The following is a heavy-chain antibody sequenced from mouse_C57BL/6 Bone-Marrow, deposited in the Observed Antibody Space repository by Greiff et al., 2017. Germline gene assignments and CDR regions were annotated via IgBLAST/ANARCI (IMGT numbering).Heavy chain of an antibody. CDR2: IDPENGDT. V-gene: IGHV14-4*01. D-gene: IGHD2-4*01. Sequence: VQLQQPGAELVRPGASVKLSCTASGFNIKDDYMHWVKQRPEQGLEWIGWIDPENGDTEYASKFQGKATITADTSSNTAYLQLSSLTSEDTAVYYCTTVISAWFAYWGQGTLVTVSA. CDR3: TTVISAWFAY. J-gene: IGHJ3*01. CDR1: GFNIKDDY.